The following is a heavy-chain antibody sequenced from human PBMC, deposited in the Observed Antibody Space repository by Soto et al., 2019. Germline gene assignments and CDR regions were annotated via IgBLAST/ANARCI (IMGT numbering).Heavy chain of an antibody. CDR2: IKQDGSEK. J-gene: IGHJ4*02. Sequence: GGSLRLSCAASGFTVSSNYMSWVRQAPGKGLEWVANIKQDGSEKYYGDSVKGRFTISRDNAKNSLYLQMNSLRAEDTALYYCAREVVGATTGFDYWGQGTLVTVSS. D-gene: IGHD1-26*01. CDR3: AREVVGATTGFDY. CDR1: GFTVSSNY. V-gene: IGHV3-7*03.